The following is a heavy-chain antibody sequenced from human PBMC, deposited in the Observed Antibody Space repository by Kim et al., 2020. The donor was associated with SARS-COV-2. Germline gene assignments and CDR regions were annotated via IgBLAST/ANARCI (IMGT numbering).Heavy chain of an antibody. CDR1: GFTFSNAW. V-gene: IGHV3-15*01. D-gene: IGHD3-22*01. Sequence: GGSLRLSCAASGFTFSNAWMSWVRQAPGKGLEWVGRIKRKTDGGTTDSAEPVKGRFTISRDDSKNTMFLQMKGRKTETTAVNYCTTGYDSSGYYYWGKG. J-gene: IGHJ4*02. CDR3: TTGYDSSGYYY. CDR2: IKRKTDGGTT.